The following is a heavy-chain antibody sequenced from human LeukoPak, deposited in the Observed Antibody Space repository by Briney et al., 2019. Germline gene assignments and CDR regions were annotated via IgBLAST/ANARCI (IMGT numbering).Heavy chain of an antibody. D-gene: IGHD6-19*01. CDR2: ISAYNGNT. CDR3: ARSFRGQWLVRYYFDY. J-gene: IGHJ4*02. V-gene: IGHV1-18*04. Sequence: ASVKVSCKASGYTFTSYGISWVRQAPGQGREGMGWISAYNGNTNYAQKLQGRVTMTTDTSTSTAYMELRSLRSDDTAVYYCARSFRGQWLVRYYFDYWGQGTLVTVSS. CDR1: GYTFTSYG.